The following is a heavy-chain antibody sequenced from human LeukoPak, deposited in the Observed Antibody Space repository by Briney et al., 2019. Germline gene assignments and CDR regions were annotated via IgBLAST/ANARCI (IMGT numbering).Heavy chain of an antibody. D-gene: IGHD4-23*01. CDR1: GFPFSGSG. CDR2: IKPDGSEK. J-gene: IGHJ3*02. CDR3: ASRLYGGPFDN. Sequence: RSSLRLSCAASGFPFSGSGMHWVRQAPGKGLEWVAHIKPDGSEKYYVDSVKGRFTISRDNAKNSLYLEMNSLRAEDTAVYYCASRLYGGPFDNWGQGTMVTVSS. V-gene: IGHV3-7*01.